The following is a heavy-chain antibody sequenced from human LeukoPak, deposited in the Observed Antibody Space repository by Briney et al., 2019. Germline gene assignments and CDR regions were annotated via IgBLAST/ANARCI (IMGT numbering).Heavy chain of an antibody. V-gene: IGHV3-23*01. J-gene: IGHJ4*02. CDR1: GFTFSDYW. Sequence: GGSLRLSCVASGFTFSDYWMSWVRQAPGKGLEWVSAISGSGGSTYYADSVKGRFTISRDNSKNTLYLQMNSLRAEDTAVYYCAKEDSSGYQTGSFDYWGQGTLVTVSS. D-gene: IGHD3-22*01. CDR2: ISGSGGST. CDR3: AKEDSSGYQTGSFDY.